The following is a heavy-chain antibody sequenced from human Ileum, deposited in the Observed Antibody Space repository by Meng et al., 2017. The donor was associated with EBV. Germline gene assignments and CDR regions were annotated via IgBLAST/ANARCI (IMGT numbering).Heavy chain of an antibody. J-gene: IGHJ5*01. Sequence: HLHRQASGSGLVKPSETLSPTCTGPGCSTSSTTYYWGWIRQPPGKGLEWIASIYYSGTSYYDPSLKSRVTISIDTSKNQFSLKLNSVTAADTALYFCASHYFYGSGAYRPFDSWGQGTLVTVSS. CDR3: ASHYFYGSGAYRPFDS. CDR2: IYYSGTS. V-gene: IGHV4-39*01. D-gene: IGHD3-10*01. CDR1: GCSTSSTTYY.